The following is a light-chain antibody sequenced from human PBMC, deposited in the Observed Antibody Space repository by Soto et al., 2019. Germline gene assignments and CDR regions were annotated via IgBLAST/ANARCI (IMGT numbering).Light chain of an antibody. J-gene: IGKJ4*01. Sequence: AIQLTQSPSSLSASVGDRVTITCRASQGINSALAWYQQKPGKSPKVLIYYASNLESGVPSRFSGSGSGTDFTLTINGLQPEDFAAYYCQHFNGYPLAFGGGTKVEIK. CDR2: YAS. V-gene: IGKV1-13*02. CDR3: QHFNGYPLA. CDR1: QGINSA.